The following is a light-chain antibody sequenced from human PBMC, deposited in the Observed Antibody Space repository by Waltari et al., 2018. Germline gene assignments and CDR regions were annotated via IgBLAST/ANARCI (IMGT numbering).Light chain of an antibody. V-gene: IGKV3-11*01. CDR3: QQRGSWPLT. CDR1: QRISEF. CDR2: EAS. Sequence: EIVLTQSPPTLSLSPGERVTLSCRASQRISEFLAWYQQRPGRSPRLLIYEASTRATGIPTRFSVSESGTDFTLTISSLEPEDVAVYFCQQRGSWPLTFGGGTRVDI. J-gene: IGKJ4*01.